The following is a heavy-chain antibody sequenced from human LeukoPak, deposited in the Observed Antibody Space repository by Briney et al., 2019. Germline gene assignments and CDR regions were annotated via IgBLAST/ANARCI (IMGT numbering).Heavy chain of an antibody. J-gene: IGHJ4*02. V-gene: IGHV3-23*01. CDR2: LSGSGGSP. CDR3: ANALGGGNTWYYFDC. CDR1: GFTFSSYA. D-gene: IGHD6-13*01. Sequence: GGSLRLSCAASGFTFSSYAMSWVRQAPGKGLEWVSSLSGSGGSPNYANSVKGRFTNSRDNSKNTLYLQMNSLRAEDTAVYYCANALGGGNTWYYFDCWGQGTLVTVSS.